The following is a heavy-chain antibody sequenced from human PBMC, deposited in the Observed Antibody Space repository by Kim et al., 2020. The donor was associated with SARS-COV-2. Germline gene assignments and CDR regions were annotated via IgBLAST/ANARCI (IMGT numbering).Heavy chain of an antibody. CDR3: AREIDTMVRGVTLDY. J-gene: IGHJ4*02. CDR2: IWYDGSNK. D-gene: IGHD3-10*01. CDR1: GFTFSGYG. Sequence: GGSLRLSCAASGFTFSGYGMHWVRQAPGKGLEWVAVIWYDGSNKYYADSVKGRFTISRDNSKNTLYLQMNSLRAEDTAVYYCAREIDTMVRGVTLDYWGQGTLVTVSS. V-gene: IGHV3-33*01.